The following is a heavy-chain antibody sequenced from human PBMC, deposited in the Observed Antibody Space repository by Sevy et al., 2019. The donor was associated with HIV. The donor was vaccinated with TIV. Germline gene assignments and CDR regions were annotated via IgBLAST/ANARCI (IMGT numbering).Heavy chain of an antibody. CDR2: IKKHGSEK. D-gene: IGHD4-17*01. V-gene: IGHV3-7*01. J-gene: IGHJ4*02. Sequence: GGSLRLSCAGSGFTFSSYWMSWVRQAPGKGLEWVANIKKHGSEKYYVESVKGRFTISRDNAKNSLYLQMNSLRAEDTALYYCARVGDFGDYGLDHWGQGTLVTVS. CDR3: ARVGDFGDYGLDH. CDR1: GFTFSSYW.